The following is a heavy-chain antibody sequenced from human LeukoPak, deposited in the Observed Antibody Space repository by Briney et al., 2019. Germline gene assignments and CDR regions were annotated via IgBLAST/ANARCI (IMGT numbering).Heavy chain of an antibody. CDR3: ARRMNYYDSSGSGTWFDP. CDR2: SYYSGDT. D-gene: IGHD3-22*01. J-gene: IGHJ5*02. Sequence: PSETLSLTCTGSGVSISSSSYDWGWIRQPPGKGLGWIGGSYYSGDTYYNPYLKSQVTISVDRSRNQFHLKLSYVTAAETAVYYCARRMNYYDSSGSGTWFDPWGQGTLVSVCS. CDR1: GVSISSSSYD. V-gene: IGHV4-39*01.